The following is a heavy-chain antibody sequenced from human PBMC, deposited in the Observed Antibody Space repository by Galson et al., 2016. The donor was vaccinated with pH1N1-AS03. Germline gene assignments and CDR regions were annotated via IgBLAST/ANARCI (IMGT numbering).Heavy chain of an antibody. J-gene: IGHJ4*02. V-gene: IGHV3-7*03. CDR3: ARMQWLLPQYYFNC. CDR1: GFTFSTYG. D-gene: IGHD6-19*01. CDR2: INHDGGEK. Sequence: SLRLSCAASGFTFSTYGMHWVRQAPGKGLEWVANINHDGGEKYYVDSVKGRFTISRDNAKNSLFLQMDSLRAEDTAVYFCARMQWLLPQYYFNCWGQGTLVTVSS.